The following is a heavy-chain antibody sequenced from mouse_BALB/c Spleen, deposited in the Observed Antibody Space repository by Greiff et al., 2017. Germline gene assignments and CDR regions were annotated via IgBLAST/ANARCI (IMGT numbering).Heavy chain of an antibody. CDR2: ISSGSSTI. CDR1: GFTFSSFG. V-gene: IGHV5-17*02. J-gene: IGHJ3*01. CDR3: AREDWDVFAY. D-gene: IGHD4-1*01. Sequence: DVHLVESGGGLVQPGGSRKLSCAASGFTFSSFGMHWVRQAPEKGLEWVAYISSGSSTIYYADTVKGRFTISRDNPKNTLFLQMTSLRSEDTAMYYCAREDWDVFAYWGQGTLVTVSA.